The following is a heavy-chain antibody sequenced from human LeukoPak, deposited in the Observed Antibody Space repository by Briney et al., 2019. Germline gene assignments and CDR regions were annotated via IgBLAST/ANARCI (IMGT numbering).Heavy chain of an antibody. D-gene: IGHD3-22*01. V-gene: IGHV3-23*01. CDR2: ISGSGGST. CDR3: AKGDDSSGYLNDY. Sequence: GGSLRLSCAASGFTFSSYAMSWVRKAPGKGVEWVSAISGSGGSTYYADSVKGRFTISRDNSKNTLYLQMNSLRAEDTAVYYCAKGDDSSGYLNDYWGQGTLVTVSS. J-gene: IGHJ4*02. CDR1: GFTFSSYA.